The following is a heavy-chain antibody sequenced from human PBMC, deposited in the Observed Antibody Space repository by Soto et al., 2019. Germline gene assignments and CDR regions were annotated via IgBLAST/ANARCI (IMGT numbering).Heavy chain of an antibody. Sequence: ASVTVSCKASGYTFTSYGISWVRQAPGQGLEWMGWISAYNGNTNYAQKLQGRVTMTTDTSTSTAYMELRSLRSDDTAVYYCARVPFVGGNYYYYGMDVWGQGTTVTVSS. D-gene: IGHD3-16*01. V-gene: IGHV1-18*01. J-gene: IGHJ6*02. CDR3: ARVPFVGGNYYYYGMDV. CDR2: ISAYNGNT. CDR1: GYTFTSYG.